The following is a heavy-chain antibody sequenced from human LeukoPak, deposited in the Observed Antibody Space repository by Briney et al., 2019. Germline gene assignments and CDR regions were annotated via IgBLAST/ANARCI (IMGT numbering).Heavy chain of an antibody. V-gene: IGHV4-38-2*02. D-gene: IGHD3-22*01. CDR3: ARGVGYDDTLGSYYGFFDY. CDR1: GYSITRHYS. CDR2: LYNSGSA. Sequence: SETLSLTCTVSGYSITRHYSWAWVRQPPGKGREWIGSLYNSGSAYYSPSLKSRASPSVDTSKNELSLQLSSVTAADTAVYFCARGVGYDDTLGSYYGFFDYWGQGTLVAVSS. J-gene: IGHJ4*02.